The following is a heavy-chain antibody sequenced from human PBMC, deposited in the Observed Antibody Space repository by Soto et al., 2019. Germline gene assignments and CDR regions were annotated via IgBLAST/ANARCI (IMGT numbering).Heavy chain of an antibody. CDR3: AIYSMITFGGVIADYYDYGMDV. CDR1: GGTFSSSA. V-gene: IGHV1-69*13. J-gene: IGHJ6*02. Sequence: GSSVKVSCKASGGTFSSSAISWVRQAPGQGLEWMGGIIPIFGTANYAQKFPGRATITADECTSTAYMELSSLRSEDTAVYYCAIYSMITFGGVIADYYDYGMDVWG. D-gene: IGHD3-16*02. CDR2: IIPIFGTA.